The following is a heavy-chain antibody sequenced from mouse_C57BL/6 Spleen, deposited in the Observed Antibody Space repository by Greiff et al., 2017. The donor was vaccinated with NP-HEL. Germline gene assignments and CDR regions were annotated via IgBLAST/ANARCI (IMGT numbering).Heavy chain of an antibody. V-gene: IGHV1-61*01. D-gene: IGHD1-1*01. CDR2: IYPSDSET. CDR3: ARVANYYGSSPCYFDY. J-gene: IGHJ2*01. CDR1: GYTFTSYW. Sequence: QVQLQQPGAELVRPGSSVKLSCKASGYTFTSYWMDWVKQRPGQGLEWIGNIYPSDSETHYNQKFKDKATLTVDKSSSTAYMQLSSLTSEDSAVYYCARVANYYGSSPCYFDYWGQGTTLTVSS.